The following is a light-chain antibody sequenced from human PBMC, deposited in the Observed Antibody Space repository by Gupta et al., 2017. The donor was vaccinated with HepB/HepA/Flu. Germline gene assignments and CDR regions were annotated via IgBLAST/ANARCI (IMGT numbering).Light chain of an antibody. J-gene: IGKJ2*01. CDR3: QQYGNLHQGGAT. CDR2: DAS. Sequence: DIQMTQSPSSLSASVGDRVTITCQASQDIGKYLNWYQQKPGMAPKLLIYDASNLETGVPSRFSGSGSGTYCTLTISSLQPEEIETYYCQQYGNLHQGGATFGQGTKMEIK. CDR1: QDIGKY. V-gene: IGKV1-33*01.